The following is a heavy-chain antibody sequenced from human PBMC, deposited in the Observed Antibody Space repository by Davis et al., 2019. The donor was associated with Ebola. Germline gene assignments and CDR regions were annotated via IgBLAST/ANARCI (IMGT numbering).Heavy chain of an antibody. CDR2: ISSSSSYT. J-gene: IGHJ4*02. CDR1: GFTFSDYY. D-gene: IGHD2-8*01. V-gene: IGHV3-11*06. CDR3: AKYCTNGVCPFDY. Sequence: GESLKISCAASGFTFSDYYMSWIRQAPGKGLEWVSYISSSSSYTNYADSVKGRFTISRDNSKNTLYLQMNSLRAEDTAVYYCAKYCTNGVCPFDYWGQGTLVTVSS.